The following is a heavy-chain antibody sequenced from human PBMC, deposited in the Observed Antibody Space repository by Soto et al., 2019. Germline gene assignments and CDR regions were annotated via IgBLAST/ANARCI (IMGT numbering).Heavy chain of an antibody. CDR1: GFTFSSYA. CDR2: ISGSGGST. Sequence: PGGSLRLSCAASGFTFSSYAMSWVRQAPGKGLEWVSAISGSGGSTYYADSVKGRFTISRDNSKNTLYLQMNSLRAEDTAVYYCAKPPRVSERSGSYSRYYYYYMDVWGKGTTVTVSS. V-gene: IGHV3-23*01. CDR3: AKPPRVSERSGSYSRYYYYYMDV. D-gene: IGHD3-10*01. J-gene: IGHJ6*03.